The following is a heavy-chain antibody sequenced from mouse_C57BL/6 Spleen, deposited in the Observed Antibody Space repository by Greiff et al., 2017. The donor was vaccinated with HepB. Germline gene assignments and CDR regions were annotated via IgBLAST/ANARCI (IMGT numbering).Heavy chain of an antibody. CDR1: GYTFTSYW. Sequence: QVQLQQPGAELVKPGASVKLSCKASGYTFTSYWMHWVKQRPGQGLEWIGMIHPNSGSTNYNEKFKSKATLTVDKSSSTAYMQLSSLTSEDSAVYYCARELGRRDFDYWGQGTTLTVSS. J-gene: IGHJ2*01. CDR3: ARELGRRDFDY. V-gene: IGHV1-64*01. CDR2: IHPNSGST. D-gene: IGHD4-1*01.